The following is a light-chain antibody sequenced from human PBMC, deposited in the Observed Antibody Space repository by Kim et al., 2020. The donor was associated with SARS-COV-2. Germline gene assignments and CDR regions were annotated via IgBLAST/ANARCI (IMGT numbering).Light chain of an antibody. V-gene: IGLV3-19*01. CDR3: NSRDSSGNHLGV. Sequence: ELTQDPAVSVALGQTVRITCQGDSLRSYYASWYQQKPGQAPVLGIYGKNNRPSGIPDRFSGSSSGNTASLTITGAQAEDEADYYCNSRDSSGNHLGVFG. CDR2: GKN. J-gene: IGLJ3*02. CDR1: SLRSYY.